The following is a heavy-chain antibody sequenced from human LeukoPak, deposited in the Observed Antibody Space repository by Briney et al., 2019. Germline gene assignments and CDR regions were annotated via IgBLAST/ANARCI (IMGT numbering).Heavy chain of an antibody. D-gene: IGHD3-3*01. CDR1: GFTFSNYA. CDR2: ISGVSGDT. J-gene: IGHJ4*02. CDR3: VKNAKGVKISGVPSQAY. Sequence: GGSLRLSCTASGFTFSNYAMTWVRQAPGKGLEWVSGISGVSGDTYYAGSVKGRFTISRDNSKNTVYLQMNSLRPEDTAVYYCVKNAKGVKISGVPSQAYWGQGTLVTVSS. V-gene: IGHV3-23*01.